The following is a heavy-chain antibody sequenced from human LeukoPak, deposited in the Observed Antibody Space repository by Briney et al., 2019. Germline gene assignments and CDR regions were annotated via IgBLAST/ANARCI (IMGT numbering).Heavy chain of an antibody. D-gene: IGHD3-10*02. V-gene: IGHV3-48*04. CDR3: ARGGAVRPDY. CDR2: ISASSSSI. J-gene: IGHJ4*02. CDR1: GFTFSNYG. Sequence: GGTLRLSCAASGFTFSNYGMDWVRQAPGKGLEWVSYISASSSSIYYADSVKGRFTISRDNAKNSLFLQMNSLRAEDTAVYYCARGGAVRPDYWGQGSLVTVS.